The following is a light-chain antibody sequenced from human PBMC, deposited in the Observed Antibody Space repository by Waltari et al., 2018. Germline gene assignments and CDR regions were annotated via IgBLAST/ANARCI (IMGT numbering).Light chain of an antibody. CDR2: ANN. CDR3: ATWDDSLHGVV. CDR1: RSNIGSST. V-gene: IGLV1-44*01. Sequence: SVLNQPPPVSGAPGQRVTISCSGSRSNIGSSTVNWYQHLPGTAPRLLIFANNRRPSGVPDRVSASKSGTSASLAISGLQSGDEADYYCATWDDSLHGVVFGGGTKVTV. J-gene: IGLJ3*02.